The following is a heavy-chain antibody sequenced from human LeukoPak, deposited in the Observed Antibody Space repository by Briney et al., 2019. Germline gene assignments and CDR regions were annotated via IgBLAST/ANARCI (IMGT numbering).Heavy chain of an antibody. Sequence: PSQTLSLTCTVSGGSISSGSYYWSWIRQPAGKGLEWIGRIYTSGSTNYNPSLKSRVTISVDTSKNKFSLKLSSVTAADTAVYYCARDLGFLEWWGQGTLVTVSS. CDR1: GGSISSGSYY. V-gene: IGHV4-61*02. CDR3: ARDLGFLEW. D-gene: IGHD3-3*01. CDR2: IYTSGST. J-gene: IGHJ4*02.